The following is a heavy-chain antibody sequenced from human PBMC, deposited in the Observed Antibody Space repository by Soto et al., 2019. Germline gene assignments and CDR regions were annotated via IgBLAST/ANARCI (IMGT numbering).Heavy chain of an antibody. J-gene: IGHJ4*02. Sequence: QVQLVQSGVEVKKPGASVKVSCKASGFTFRDYGFYWVRQAPGQGLEWMGWISAYNANIHTAQKFLGRLTVTPDTPTTSAYMELRSLTSDDTAIYYCAGGSFRAKYSSSWFFDFWGQGTLVTVSS. V-gene: IGHV1-18*01. CDR2: ISAYNANI. CDR1: GFTFRDYG. D-gene: IGHD6-13*01. CDR3: AGGSFRAKYSSSWFFDF.